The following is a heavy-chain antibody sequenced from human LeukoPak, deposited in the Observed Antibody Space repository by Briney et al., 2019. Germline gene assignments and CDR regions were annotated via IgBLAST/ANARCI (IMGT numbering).Heavy chain of an antibody. CDR2: IYYSGST. J-gene: IGHJ3*02. CDR3: ARDRESSGWYARGAFDI. D-gene: IGHD6-19*01. V-gene: IGHV4-59*01. Sequence: SETLSLTCTVSAGSISDYYWSWIRQPPGKGLEWIGPIYYSGSTNYNPSLKSRVTISVDTSKNQFSLNLNSVTAADTAVYYCARDRESSGWYARGAFDIWGQGTMVTVSS. CDR1: AGSISDYY.